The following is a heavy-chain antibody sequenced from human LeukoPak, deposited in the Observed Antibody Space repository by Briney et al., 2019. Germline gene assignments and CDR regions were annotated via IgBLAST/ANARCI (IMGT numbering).Heavy chain of an antibody. D-gene: IGHD3-22*01. Sequence: GASVKVSCKASGFTFTSSAIQWVRQARGQRLEWIGWIVVGNGDRNYAQKFHERVTITRDMSTSTAYMEVSSLRPEDTAVYYCAAAISYYYDSSGYFNFDYWGQGALVTVSP. CDR3: AAAISYYYDSSGYFNFDY. CDR2: IVVGNGDR. CDR1: GFTFTSSA. V-gene: IGHV1-58*02. J-gene: IGHJ4*02.